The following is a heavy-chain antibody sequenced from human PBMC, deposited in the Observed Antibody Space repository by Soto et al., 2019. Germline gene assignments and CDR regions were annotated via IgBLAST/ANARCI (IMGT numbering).Heavy chain of an antibody. CDR1: GFSFTGYY. CDR3: AKNLTRQLAYWLDP. CDR2: INAHSGGT. D-gene: IGHD6-6*01. J-gene: IGHJ5*02. V-gene: IGHV1-2*02. Sequence: ASVKVSCKASGFSFTGYYIHWLRQAPGQGLEWMGWINAHSGGTEYAQKFQGRVTLTRDTSIATAYLTLTSLTSDDTALYYCAKNLTRQLAYWLDPWGQGTQVTVSS.